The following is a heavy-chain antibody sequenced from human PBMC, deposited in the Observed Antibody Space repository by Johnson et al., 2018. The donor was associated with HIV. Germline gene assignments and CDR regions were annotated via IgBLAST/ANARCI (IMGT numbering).Heavy chain of an antibody. Sequence: VQLVESGGGLVQPGGSLRLSCGASGFTFSDHWMQWVRQAPGKGLVWVSRITGDGSRTSYADSVTGRFTIARDNAKNTLFLAMKSLRAEDTAVYYCVRTSCTGARCLGYDPFDVWGQGTMVTVSS. CDR1: GFTFSDHW. V-gene: IGHV3-74*02. J-gene: IGHJ3*01. CDR3: VRTSCTGARCLGYDPFDV. D-gene: IGHD3-16*01. CDR2: ITGDGSRT.